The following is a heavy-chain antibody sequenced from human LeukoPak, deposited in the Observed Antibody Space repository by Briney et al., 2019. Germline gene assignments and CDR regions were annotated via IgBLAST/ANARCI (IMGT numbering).Heavy chain of an antibody. CDR1: GFTFSSYG. Sequence: PGRSLRLSCAASGFTFSSYGMHWVRQAPGKGLEWVAVISYDGSNKYYADSVKGRFTISRDNSENTLYLQMNSLRAEDTAVYYCARVGIDYGDYEDYYGMDVWGQGATVTVSS. D-gene: IGHD4-17*01. J-gene: IGHJ6*02. CDR3: ARVGIDYGDYEDYYGMDV. V-gene: IGHV3-30*03. CDR2: ISYDGSNK.